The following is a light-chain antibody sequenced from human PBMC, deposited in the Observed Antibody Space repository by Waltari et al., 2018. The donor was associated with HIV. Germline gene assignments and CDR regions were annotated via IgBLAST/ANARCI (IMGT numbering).Light chain of an antibody. J-gene: IGLJ3*02. V-gene: IGLV4-69*01. CDR3: QTWGTGIRL. Sequence: QLVLTQSPSASASLGASVNLTCTLSSGHITYAIAWHQQQPGKGPRFLIKLNNNDGSHNKGDGIPDRFSGFSSGSDHYLIISTLQSEDEADYYCQTWGTGIRLFGGGTKLTVL. CDR1: SGHITYA. CDR2: LNNNDGSH.